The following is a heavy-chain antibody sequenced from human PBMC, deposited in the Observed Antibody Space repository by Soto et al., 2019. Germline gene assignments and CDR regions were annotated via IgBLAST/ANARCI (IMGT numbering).Heavy chain of an antibody. D-gene: IGHD4-17*01. CDR3: VRGYGNYPHSYFGMDX. V-gene: IGHV1-18*04. CDR1: DYTFNDYG. CDR2: ISAYNGNT. J-gene: IGHJ6*02. Sequence: ASVKVSCKASDYTFNDYGISWVRQAPGQGLEWMGCISAYNGNTNYAQKIQDRVTMTTDTSTSTAYVEVRSLRSYDTAVYYCVRGYGNYPHSYFGMDXWGQGTTVTVS.